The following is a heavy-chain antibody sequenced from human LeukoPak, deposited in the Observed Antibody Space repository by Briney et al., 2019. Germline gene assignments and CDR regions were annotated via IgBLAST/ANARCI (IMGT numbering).Heavy chain of an antibody. CDR1: GGSFTGYY. D-gene: IGHD3-10*01. CDR2: INHSGST. J-gene: IGHJ5*02. Sequence: SETLSLTCAVYGGSFTGYYWSWIRQPPGKGLEWIGEINHSGSTNYNPSLKSRVTISVDTSKNQFSLKMSSVTAADTAVYYCARLVRALITMVRGVDKWFDPWGQGTLVTVSS. CDR3: ARLVRALITMVRGVDKWFDP. V-gene: IGHV4-34*01.